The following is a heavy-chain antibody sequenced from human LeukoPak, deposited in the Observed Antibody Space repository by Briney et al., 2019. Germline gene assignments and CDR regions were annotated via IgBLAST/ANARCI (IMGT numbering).Heavy chain of an antibody. CDR1: GGSISGSY. Sequence: SETLSLTCTVSGGSISGSYWSWIRQTAGKGLEWIGRIYTSGSTNYNPSLKSRVTMSLDTSKNQFSLKLSSVTAADTAVYYCARVKLSLGYSYGYNPYYFDYWGQGTLVTVSS. J-gene: IGHJ4*02. D-gene: IGHD5-18*01. V-gene: IGHV4-4*07. CDR3: ARVKLSLGYSYGYNPYYFDY. CDR2: IYTSGST.